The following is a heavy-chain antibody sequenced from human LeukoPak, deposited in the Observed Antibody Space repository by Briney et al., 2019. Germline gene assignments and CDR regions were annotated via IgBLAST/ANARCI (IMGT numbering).Heavy chain of an antibody. CDR3: ARHTAVVPAANRPPTPRKGNYYYYYMDV. D-gene: IGHD2-2*01. CDR1: GGSFSGYY. V-gene: IGHV4-34*01. CDR2: INHSGST. J-gene: IGHJ6*03. Sequence: SETLSLTCAVYGGSFSGYYWSWIRQPPGKGLEWIGEINHSGSTNYNPSLKSRVTISVDTSKNQFSLKLSSVIAADTAVYYCARHTAVVPAANRPPTPRKGNYYYYYMDVWGKGTTVTVSS.